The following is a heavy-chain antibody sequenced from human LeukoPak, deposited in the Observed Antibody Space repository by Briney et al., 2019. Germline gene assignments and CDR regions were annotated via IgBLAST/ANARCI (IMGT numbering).Heavy chain of an antibody. Sequence: SETLSLTCSVSGGAISNYYWSWIRQPAGRGLEWIGRIYTSGNTNYNPSLKSRVTMSVDTSRNQFSLKLSSVTAADTAVYYCARGGGIPDPDYYYYYYMDVWGKGTKVTVSS. V-gene: IGHV4-4*07. CDR3: ARGGGIPDPDYYYYYYMDV. J-gene: IGHJ6*03. D-gene: IGHD2-2*02. CDR1: GGAISNYY. CDR2: IYTSGNT.